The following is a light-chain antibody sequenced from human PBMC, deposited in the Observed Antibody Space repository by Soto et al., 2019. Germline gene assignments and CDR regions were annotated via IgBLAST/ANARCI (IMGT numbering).Light chain of an antibody. J-gene: IGLJ2*01. V-gene: IGLV2-14*01. CDR3: SSFTRDATLI. Sequence: QSALTQPPSASGSPGQSVAISCTGTSSDVGGYNYVSWYQQHPGKAPKLMIYEVVNRPSGISDRFSGSKSGNTASLTISDLQPEDDADYYCSSFTRDATLIFGGGTKLTVL. CDR2: EVV. CDR1: SSDVGGYNY.